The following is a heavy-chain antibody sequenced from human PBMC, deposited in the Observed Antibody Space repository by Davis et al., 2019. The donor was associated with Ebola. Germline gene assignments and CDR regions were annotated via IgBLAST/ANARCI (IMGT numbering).Heavy chain of an antibody. CDR1: GGSISSYS. V-gene: IGHV4-59*12. CDR3: ARYGSGSYYNVWYFDL. J-gene: IGHJ2*01. Sequence: MPSETLSLTCPLSGGSISSYSWSWIRQPPGKGLEWIGYIYYSGSTNYNPSLKSRVTISVNTSKNQFSLKLSSVTAADTAVYYCARYGSGSYYNVWYFDLWGRGTLVTVSS. D-gene: IGHD3-10*01. CDR2: IYYSGST.